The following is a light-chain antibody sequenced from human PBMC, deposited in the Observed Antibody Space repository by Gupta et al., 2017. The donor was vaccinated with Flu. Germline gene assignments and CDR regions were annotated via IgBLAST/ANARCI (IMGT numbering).Light chain of an antibody. Sequence: DIQLTQSPSTVSASVGESVIVTCRASQDIGCWLAWYQLKPGKAPKVLIYAASSSESGVPSRFSGSGYGTDFTLSSSSLQPGDFATYYCLQAHSWPLTFGGGTKGGMK. CDR1: QDIGCW. CDR3: LQAHSWPLT. CDR2: AAS. J-gene: IGKJ4*01. V-gene: IGKV1-12*01.